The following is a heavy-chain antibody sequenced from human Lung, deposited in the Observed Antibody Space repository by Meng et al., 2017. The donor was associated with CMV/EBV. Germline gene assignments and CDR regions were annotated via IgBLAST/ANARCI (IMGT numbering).Heavy chain of an antibody. D-gene: IGHD2-15*01. CDR2: LYGDGTT. CDR3: HGAGGSSH. J-gene: IGHJ4*02. Sequence: SLRLDCAVSGFTVSNNHVSWVREAAGEGLEWVSVLYGDGTTFYGDSVKGRFTVSRDSFNNMVFLQMTSLGFEDTAVYYCHGAGGSSHWGQGTLVTVSS. CDR1: GFTVSNNH. V-gene: IGHV3-53*01.